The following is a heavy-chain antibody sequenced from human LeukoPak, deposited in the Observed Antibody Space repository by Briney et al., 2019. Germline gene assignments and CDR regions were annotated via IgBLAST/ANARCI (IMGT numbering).Heavy chain of an antibody. CDR3: ARDASGAFYFDY. J-gene: IGHJ4*02. D-gene: IGHD2-15*01. Sequence: SETLSLTCTVSGGSISSNSYYWTWIRQPPGKGLEYIGFVSYSGSTNYNPSLKSRVTISVDTSKNQFSLKLRSVTAADTAVYYCARDASGAFYFDYWGQGTLVTVSS. CDR1: GGSISSNSYY. V-gene: IGHV4-61*01. CDR2: VSYSGST.